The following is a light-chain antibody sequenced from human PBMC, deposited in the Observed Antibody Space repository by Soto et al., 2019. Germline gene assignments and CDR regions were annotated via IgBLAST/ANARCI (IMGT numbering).Light chain of an antibody. J-gene: IGKJ4*01. Sequence: DIQMTQSPSTLSASVGDRVTITCRASQSISSWLAWYQQKPGKAPKLLIYDASNLESGVPSRFSGSGSGTEFTLTISSLQPDDFATYYCQQYNSYPLTFGGGIKVEIK. CDR1: QSISSW. V-gene: IGKV1-5*01. CDR3: QQYNSYPLT. CDR2: DAS.